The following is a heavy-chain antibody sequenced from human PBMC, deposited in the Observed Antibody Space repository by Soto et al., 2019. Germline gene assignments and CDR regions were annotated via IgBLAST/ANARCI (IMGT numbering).Heavy chain of an antibody. V-gene: IGHV4-30-2*01. CDR3: AGSIYCSSAPCYFFDY. Sequence: TLCLTCTVSGASICSDGYSWSWIRQQPGKGLEWIGYFYHDGTTYYNPSLRSRVTISVDKSKNQFSLRLISVTAADTAVYYCAGSIYCSSAPCYFFDYWGQGALVTVSS. CDR1: GASICSDGYS. D-gene: IGHD2-2*01. J-gene: IGHJ4*02. CDR2: FYHDGTT.